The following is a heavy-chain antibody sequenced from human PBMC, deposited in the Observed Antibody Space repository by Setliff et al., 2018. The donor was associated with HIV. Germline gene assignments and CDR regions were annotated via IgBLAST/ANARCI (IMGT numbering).Heavy chain of an antibody. CDR3: TRSKWGSGFDY. CDR2: TGNKASSDTT. J-gene: IGHJ4*02. V-gene: IGHV3-72*01. Sequence: PGGSLRLSCAASGFTFRDHYMDWVRRAPGKGLEWVGRTGNKASSDTTQYAASVKGRFTISRDDSKNSVFLQMNSLKTEDTAMYYCTRSKWGSGFDYWGQGTLVTVSS. D-gene: IGHD1-26*01. CDR1: GFTFRDHY.